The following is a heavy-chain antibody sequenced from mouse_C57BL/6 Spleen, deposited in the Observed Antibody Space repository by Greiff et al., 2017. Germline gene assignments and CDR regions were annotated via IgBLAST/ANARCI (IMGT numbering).Heavy chain of an antibody. CDR3: ARWGYDKAY. CDR2: IYPSDSET. J-gene: IGHJ3*01. V-gene: IGHV1-61*01. Sequence: QVQLKQPGAELVRPGSSVKLSCKASGYTFTSYWMDWVKQRPGQGLEWIGNIYPSDSETHYNQKFKDKATLTVDKSSSTAYMQLSSLTSEDSAVYYCARWGYDKAYWGQGTLVTVSA. CDR1: GYTFTSYW. D-gene: IGHD2-2*01.